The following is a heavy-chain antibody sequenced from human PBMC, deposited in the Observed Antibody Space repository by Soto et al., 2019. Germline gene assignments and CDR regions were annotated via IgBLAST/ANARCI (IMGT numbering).Heavy chain of an antibody. J-gene: IGHJ3*02. Sequence: PGGSLRLSCAASGFTFSSYAMSWVRQAPGKGLEWVSAISGSGGSTYYADSVKGRFTISRDNSKNTLYLQMNSLRAEDTAVYYCAKDRGRYYYGSGSYYNLAFDIWGQGTMVTVSS. CDR2: ISGSGGST. V-gene: IGHV3-23*01. CDR3: AKDRGRYYYGSGSYYNLAFDI. D-gene: IGHD3-10*01. CDR1: GFTFSSYA.